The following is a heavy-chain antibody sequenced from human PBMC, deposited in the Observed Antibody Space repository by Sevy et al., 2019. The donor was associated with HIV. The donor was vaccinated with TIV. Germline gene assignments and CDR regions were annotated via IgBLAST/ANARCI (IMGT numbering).Heavy chain of an antibody. Sequence: GGSLRLSCSASGFTFSSYAMHWVRQAPGKGLEYVSAISSNGGSTYYADSVKGRFTISRDNSKNTLYLQMSSLRAEDTAVYYCVKDRALYCSSTSYHSPWGQGTLVTVSS. D-gene: IGHD2-2*01. CDR1: GFTFSSYA. CDR3: VKDRALYCSSTSYHSP. V-gene: IGHV3-64D*06. CDR2: ISSNGGST. J-gene: IGHJ5*02.